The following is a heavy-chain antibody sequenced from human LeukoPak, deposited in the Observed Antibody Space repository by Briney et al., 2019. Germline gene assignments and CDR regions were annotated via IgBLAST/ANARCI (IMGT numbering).Heavy chain of an antibody. CDR2: ISSSSSTI. CDR3: ARDDPRWGTSGDY. J-gene: IGHJ4*02. V-gene: IGHV3-48*03. D-gene: IGHD7-27*01. Sequence: PGGSLRLSCAASGFTFTSYEMSWVRQAPGEWLGWVSYISSSSSTIYYADSVKGRFTISRDNAKNSLYLQMNSLRAEDTAPYYCARDDPRWGTSGDYWGQGTLVTVSS. CDR1: GFTFTSYE.